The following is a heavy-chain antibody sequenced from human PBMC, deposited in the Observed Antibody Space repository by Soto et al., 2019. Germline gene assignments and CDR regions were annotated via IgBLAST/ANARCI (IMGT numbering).Heavy chain of an antibody. CDR1: GFTFSSYG. D-gene: IGHD6-19*01. J-gene: IGHJ6*02. CDR3: AKDRMAVADSYYYYGMDV. V-gene: IGHV3-30*18. CDR2: ISYDGSNK. Sequence: AGGSLRLSCAASGFTFSSYGMHWVRQAPGKGLEWVAVISYDGSNKYYADSVKGRFTISRDNSKNTLYLQMNSLRAEDTAVYYCAKDRMAVADSYYYYGMDVWGQGTTVTVSS.